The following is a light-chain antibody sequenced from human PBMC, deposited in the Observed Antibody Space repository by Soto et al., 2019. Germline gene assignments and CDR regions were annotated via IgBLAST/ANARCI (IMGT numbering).Light chain of an antibody. J-gene: IGLJ1*01. V-gene: IGLV2-14*03. CDR3: SSYTSSSTRV. CDR2: EVS. CDR1: SSDVGAYDY. Sequence: SVLTQPASVSGSPGQSSTISCTRTSSDVGAYDYVSWYQQHPDKAPKLMIYEVSNRPSGVSNRFSGSKSVNTATLTISGLQADDEADYYCSSYTSSSTRVFGTGTKVTVL.